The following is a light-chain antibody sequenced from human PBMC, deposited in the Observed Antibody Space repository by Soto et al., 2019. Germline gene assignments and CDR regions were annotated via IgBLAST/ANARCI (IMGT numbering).Light chain of an antibody. V-gene: IGLV2-14*01. CDR3: SSYTSSSTYV. CDR2: EVG. CDR1: SSDVGGHNY. Sequence: QSALTQPASVSGSPGQSITISCTGTSSDVGGHNYVSWYQQHPGRVPKLMIYEVGNRPSGVSNRFSGSKSGNTASLTISGLQTEDEADYYCSSYTSSSTYVFGTGTRSPS. J-gene: IGLJ1*01.